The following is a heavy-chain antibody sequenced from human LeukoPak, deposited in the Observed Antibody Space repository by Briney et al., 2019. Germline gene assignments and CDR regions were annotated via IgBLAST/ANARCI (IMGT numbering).Heavy chain of an antibody. CDR2: ISSSSSHI. V-gene: IGHV3-21*01. Sequence: PGGSLRLSCAASGFTFSSYSINWVRQAPGKGLEWVSSISSSSSHIYYADSVKGRFTISRDNAKNSLYLQMNSLRAEDTAVYYCARGDSSSWFMVPTDYWGQGTLVTVSS. D-gene: IGHD6-13*01. CDR3: ARGDSSSWFMVPTDY. CDR1: GFTFSSYS. J-gene: IGHJ4*02.